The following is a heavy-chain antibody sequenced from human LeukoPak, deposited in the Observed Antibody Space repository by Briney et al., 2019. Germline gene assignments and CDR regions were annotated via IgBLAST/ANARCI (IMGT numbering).Heavy chain of an antibody. D-gene: IGHD3-22*01. J-gene: IGHJ4*02. V-gene: IGHV3-7*01. CDR3: ARVNYYFDSGGYYDYDY. CDR1: GFTFSSYW. CDR2: IKQDGSEK. Sequence: PGGSLRLSCAASGFTFSSYWMSWVRQAPGKGLEWVANIKQDGSEKYYVDSVKGRFTISRDNAKNSLYLQMNSLRAEDTAVYYCARVNYYFDSGGYYDYDYWGQRTLVTVSS.